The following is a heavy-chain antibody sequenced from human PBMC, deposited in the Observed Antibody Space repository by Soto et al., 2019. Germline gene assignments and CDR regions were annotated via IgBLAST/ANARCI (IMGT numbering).Heavy chain of an antibody. CDR3: AKINMVRGVIRETYYFDY. CDR1: GFTFSSYA. CDR2: ISGSGGST. D-gene: IGHD3-10*01. V-gene: IGHV3-23*01. Sequence: PGGSLRLSCAASGFTFSSYAMSWVRQAPGKGLEWVSAISGSGGSTYYADSVKGRFTISRDNSKNTLYLQMNGLRAEDTAVYYCAKINMVRGVIRETYYFDYWGQGSL. J-gene: IGHJ4*02.